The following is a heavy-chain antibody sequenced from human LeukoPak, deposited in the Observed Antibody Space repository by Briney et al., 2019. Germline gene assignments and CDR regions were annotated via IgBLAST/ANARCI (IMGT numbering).Heavy chain of an antibody. CDR3: AREGVNGMDV. D-gene: IGHD3-10*01. J-gene: IGHJ6*02. V-gene: IGHV4-59*01. CDR2: IYYSGST. Sequence: SETLSLTCTASGGSISSYYWSWIRQPPGKGLEWIGYIYYSGSTNYNPSLKSRVTISVDTSKNQFSLKLSSVTAADTAVYYCAREGVNGMDVWGQGTTVTVSS. CDR1: GGSISSYY.